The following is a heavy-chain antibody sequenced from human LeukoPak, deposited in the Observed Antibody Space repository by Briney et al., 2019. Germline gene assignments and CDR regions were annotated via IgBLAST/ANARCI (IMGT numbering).Heavy chain of an antibody. CDR1: GYTFTSYY. Sequence: ASVKVSCKASGYTFTSYYMHWVRQAPGQGLEWMGIINPSGGSTSYAQKFQGRVTMTRDTSTSTVYMELSSLRSEDTAVYYCAREGHYDSVVYSSWFAPGGKEPLVTVPS. V-gene: IGHV1-46*01. D-gene: IGHD3-22*01. CDR2: INPSGGST. CDR3: AREGHYDSVVYSSWFAP. J-gene: IGHJ5*02.